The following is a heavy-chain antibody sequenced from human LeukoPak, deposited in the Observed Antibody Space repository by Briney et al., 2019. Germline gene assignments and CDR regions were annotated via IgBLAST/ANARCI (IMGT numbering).Heavy chain of an antibody. CDR3: AKTIYDSSGYYYFDY. Sequence: GGSLRLSCAASGFTFSSYAMSWVRQAPGEGLEWVSAISGSGGSTYYADSVKGRFTISRDNSKNTLYLQMNSLRAEDTAVYYCAKTIYDSSGYYYFDYWGQGTLVTVSS. V-gene: IGHV3-23*01. CDR1: GFTFSSYA. D-gene: IGHD3-22*01. CDR2: ISGSGGST. J-gene: IGHJ4*02.